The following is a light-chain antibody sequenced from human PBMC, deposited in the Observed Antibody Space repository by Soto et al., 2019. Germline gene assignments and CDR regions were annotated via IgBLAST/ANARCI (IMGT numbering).Light chain of an antibody. CDR1: QSVDNY. CDR3: QQYNVWPRT. Sequence: ILMTQSPDTLSVSLGQRVTLSCRASQSVDNYLAWYQQRPGQSPRLLIYGASTRATGVPARFSGSGSGTDFTLTISSLQSEDLAVYYCQQYNVWPRTFGPGTKVELK. J-gene: IGKJ1*01. V-gene: IGKV3-15*01. CDR2: GAS.